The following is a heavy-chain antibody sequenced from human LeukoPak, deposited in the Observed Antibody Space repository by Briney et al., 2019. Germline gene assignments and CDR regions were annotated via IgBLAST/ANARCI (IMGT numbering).Heavy chain of an antibody. CDR1: GGTFSSYA. CDR3: ASFRPQGYYYGMDV. CDR2: IIPIFGTA. Sequence: SVKVSCKASGGTFSSYAISWVRQAPGQGLEWMGEIIPIFGTANYAQKFQGRVTITADESTSTAYMELSSLRSEDTAVYYCASFRPQGYYYGMDVWGQGTTVTVSS. J-gene: IGHJ6*02. V-gene: IGHV1-69*13.